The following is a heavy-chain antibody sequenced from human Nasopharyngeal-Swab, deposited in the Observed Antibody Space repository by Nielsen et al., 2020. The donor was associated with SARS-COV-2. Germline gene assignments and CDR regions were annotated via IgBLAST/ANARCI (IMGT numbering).Heavy chain of an antibody. CDR3: ARNLVGYYYDMVGAFDI. V-gene: IGHV4-59*01. J-gene: IGHJ3*02. CDR1: GGSLSSYY. CDR2: IYYSGST. Sequence: GSLRLSCTVSGGSLSSYYWGWIRHPPGKGMEWIGSIYYSGSTNYNPTLKSRVTISVDTSKNQFSLKLSSVTAADAAVYYCARNLVGYYYDMVGAFDIWGQGTMVTVSS. D-gene: IGHD3-22*01.